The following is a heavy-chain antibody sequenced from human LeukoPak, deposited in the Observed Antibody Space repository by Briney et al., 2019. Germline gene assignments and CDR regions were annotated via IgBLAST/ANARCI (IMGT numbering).Heavy chain of an antibody. D-gene: IGHD1-1*01. Sequence: GGSLRLSCAASGFTFDSHAMAWVRQAPGAGPEWVSGITGNGFETFYADPVRGRFTISRDNSKNTLYLQMNSLRAEDTALYYCAREGLERIFHFDYWGQGTLVTVSS. CDR1: GFTFDSHA. V-gene: IGHV3-23*01. J-gene: IGHJ4*02. CDR2: ITGNGFET. CDR3: AREGLERIFHFDY.